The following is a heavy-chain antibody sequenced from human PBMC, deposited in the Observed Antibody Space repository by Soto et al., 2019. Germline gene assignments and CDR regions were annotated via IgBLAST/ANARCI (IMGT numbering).Heavy chain of an antibody. J-gene: IGHJ4*02. Sequence: PGGTLRLSCAASGFIFSRYEMNWVRQAPGKGLEWVSYINTRGNTIHYADSVKGRFTISRDNVRNSVSLQMNSLRVEDTAVYFCFGGNGGPQWGQGTLVTVSS. CDR3: FGGNGGPQ. CDR1: GFIFSRYE. CDR2: INTRGNTI. D-gene: IGHD3-16*01. V-gene: IGHV3-48*03.